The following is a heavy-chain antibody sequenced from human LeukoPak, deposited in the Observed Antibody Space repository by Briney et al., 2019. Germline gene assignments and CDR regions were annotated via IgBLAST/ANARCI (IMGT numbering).Heavy chain of an antibody. CDR1: GGSISSYY. J-gene: IGHJ4*02. CDR2: IYTSGST. V-gene: IGHV4-4*07. CDR3: ARVVSGSYYYDSSGYYWVFDY. Sequence: SETLSLTCTVSGGSISSYYWSWIRQPAGKGLEWIGRIYTSGSTNYNPSLKSRVTISVDTSKNQFSLKLSSVTAADTAVYYCARVVSGSYYYDSSGYYWVFDYWGQGTLVTVSS. D-gene: IGHD3-22*01.